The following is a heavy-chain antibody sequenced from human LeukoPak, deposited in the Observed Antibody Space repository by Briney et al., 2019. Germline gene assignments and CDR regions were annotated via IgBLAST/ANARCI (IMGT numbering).Heavy chain of an antibody. V-gene: IGHV4-59*01. CDR2: IYYSGGT. CDR3: ARESEMATIKGPHYYFDY. CDR1: GSXXXYY. D-gene: IGHD5-24*01. J-gene: IGHJ4*02. Sequence: GSXXXYYWSWIRQPPGKGLEWIGYIYYSGGTNYNPSLTSRVTISVDTSKNQFSLKLSSVTAADTAVYYCARESEMATIKGPHYYFDYWGQGTLVTVSS.